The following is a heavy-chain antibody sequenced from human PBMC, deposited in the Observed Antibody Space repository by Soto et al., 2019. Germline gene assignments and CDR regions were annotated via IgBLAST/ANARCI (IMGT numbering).Heavy chain of an antibody. CDR3: ATRGPRYYFDY. V-gene: IGHV3-23*01. J-gene: IGHJ4*02. CDR1: GFTFSSYA. Sequence: PGGSLRLSCAASGFTFSSYAMNWVRQAPGKGLEWVSGISGSGDSTYYADSVKGRFTISRDNSKNTLYLQMNSLRAEDTALYYCATRGPRYYFDYCGQGALVTVSS. CDR2: ISGSGDST. D-gene: IGHD3-16*01.